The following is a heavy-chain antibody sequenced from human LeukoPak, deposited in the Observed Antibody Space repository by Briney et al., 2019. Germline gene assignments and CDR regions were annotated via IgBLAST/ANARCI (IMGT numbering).Heavy chain of an antibody. J-gene: IGHJ4*02. CDR3: ARGEAFYDYVWGSYRPDYFDY. V-gene: IGHV4-34*01. D-gene: IGHD3-16*02. CDR1: GGSFSGYY. CDR2: INHSGST. Sequence: SETLSLTCAVYGGSFSGYYWSWIRQPPGKGLEWIGEINHSGSTNYNPSLKSRVTISVDTSKNQFSLRLSSVTAADTAVYYCARGEAFYDYVWGSYRPDYFDYWGQGTLVTVSS.